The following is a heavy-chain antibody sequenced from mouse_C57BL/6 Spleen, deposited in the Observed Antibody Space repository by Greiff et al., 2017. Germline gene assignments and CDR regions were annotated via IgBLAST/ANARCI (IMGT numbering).Heavy chain of an antibody. V-gene: IGHV1-61*01. Sequence: VQLQQPGAELVRPGSSVKLSCKASGYTFTSYWMDWVKQRPGQGLEWIGNIYPSDSETHYNQKFKDKATLTVDKSSSTAYMQLSSLTSEDSAVYYCAREDYDVGFTYWGQVTLVTVSA. J-gene: IGHJ3*01. CDR2: IYPSDSET. CDR1: GYTFTSYW. D-gene: IGHD2-4*01. CDR3: AREDYDVGFTY.